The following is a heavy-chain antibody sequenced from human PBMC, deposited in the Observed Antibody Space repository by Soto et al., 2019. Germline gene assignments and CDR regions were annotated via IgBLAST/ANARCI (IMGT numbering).Heavy chain of an antibody. J-gene: IGHJ6*02. CDR2: IIPIFGTA. V-gene: IGHV1-69*13. CDR3: ARHGSGSYEGEEPDYYYYGMDV. CDR1: GGTFSSYA. D-gene: IGHD3-10*01. Sequence: GPSVKVSCKASGGTFSSYAISWVRQAPGQGLEWMGGIIPIFGTANYAQKFQGRVTITADESTSTAYMELSSLRSEDTAVYYCARHGSGSYEGEEPDYYYYGMDVWGQGTTVTVSS.